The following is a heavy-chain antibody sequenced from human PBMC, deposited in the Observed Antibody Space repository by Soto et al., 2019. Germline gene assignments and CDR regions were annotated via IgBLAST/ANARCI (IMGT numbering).Heavy chain of an antibody. CDR3: AKDFLKDTAMAGNYFDY. Sequence: GGSLRLSCAASGFTFSSYGMHWVRQAPGKGLEWVAVISYDGSNKYYADSVKGRFTISRDNSKNTLYLQMNSLRAEDTAVYYCAKDFLKDTAMAGNYFDYWGQGTLVTVSS. V-gene: IGHV3-30*18. D-gene: IGHD5-18*01. CDR2: ISYDGSNK. J-gene: IGHJ4*02. CDR1: GFTFSSYG.